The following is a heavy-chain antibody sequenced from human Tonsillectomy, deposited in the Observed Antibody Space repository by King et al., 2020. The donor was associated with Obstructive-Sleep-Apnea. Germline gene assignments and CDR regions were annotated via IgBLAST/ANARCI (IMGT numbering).Heavy chain of an antibody. CDR2: IYYSGSS. Sequence: VQLQESGPGLVRPSETLSLTCYVSGGSISTYYWSWIRQPPGKGLEWIGYIYYSGSSNYNPSLKSRVTISVDTSKNQFSLKLSSVTAADTAVYYCARAPYGSGIIDWFDPWGQGTLVTFSS. D-gene: IGHD3-10*01. V-gene: IGHV4-59*01. CDR3: ARAPYGSGIIDWFDP. J-gene: IGHJ5*02. CDR1: GGSISTYY.